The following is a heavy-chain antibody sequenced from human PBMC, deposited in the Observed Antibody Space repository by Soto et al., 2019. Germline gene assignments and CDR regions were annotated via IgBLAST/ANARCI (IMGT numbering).Heavy chain of an antibody. J-gene: IGHJ4*02. Sequence: QVQLVESGGGVVQPGRSLRLSCAASGFPFSSYGMHWVRQAPGKGLDWVALISYDGSNKYYADSVKGRFTISRDNSKHTLYLEMSGLRVEDTAVYSCAGGQYYFDYCGQGTLVSVSS. CDR1: GFPFSSYG. CDR2: ISYDGSNK. D-gene: IGHD2-15*01. V-gene: IGHV3-30*03. CDR3: AGGQYYFDY.